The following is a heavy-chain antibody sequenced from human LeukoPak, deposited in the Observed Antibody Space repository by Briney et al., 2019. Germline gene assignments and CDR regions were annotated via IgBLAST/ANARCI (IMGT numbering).Heavy chain of an antibody. CDR3: ARGRGYPDYYYYYMDV. D-gene: IGHD5-12*01. V-gene: IGHV4-61*02. Sequence: PSQTLSLTCTVSGGSISSGSYYWSWIRQPAGKGLEWIGRIYTSGSTNYNPSLKSRVTISVDTSKNQFSLKLSSVTAADTAVYYCARGRGYPDYYYYYMDVWGKGTTVTISS. CDR1: GGSISSGSYY. J-gene: IGHJ6*03. CDR2: IYTSGST.